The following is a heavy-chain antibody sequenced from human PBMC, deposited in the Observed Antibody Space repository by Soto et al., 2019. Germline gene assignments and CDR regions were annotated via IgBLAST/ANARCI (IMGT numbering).Heavy chain of an antibody. CDR3: ARLYGSGRLGGVY. J-gene: IGHJ4*02. Sequence: QVQLQESGPGLVKPAETLSLTCIVSGGSISTDNYYWAWIRQPPGKGLEWIGSSYYSGSTNYNPSLKSRVTMSVDTSMNQFSLKLTSVTAADTAVYYCARLYGSGRLGGVYWGQGTLVSVSS. D-gene: IGHD3-10*01. V-gene: IGHV4-39*01. CDR1: GGSISTDNYY. CDR2: SYYSGST.